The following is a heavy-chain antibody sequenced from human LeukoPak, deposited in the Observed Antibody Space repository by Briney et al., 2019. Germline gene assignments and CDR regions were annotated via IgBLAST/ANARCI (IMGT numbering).Heavy chain of an antibody. CDR3: ARDTGDYNNCSWYFDY. J-gene: IGHJ4*02. D-gene: IGHD4-11*01. V-gene: IGHV3-21*01. CDR1: GFTFSSYS. CDR2: ITTSSSYI. Sequence: PGGSLRLSCAASGFTFSSYSMNWVRQAPGKGLEWVSSITTSSSYIYYADLVKGRFTISRDNAKNSLYLQMNSLRAEDTAVYYCARDTGDYNNCSWYFDYWGQGTLVTVSS.